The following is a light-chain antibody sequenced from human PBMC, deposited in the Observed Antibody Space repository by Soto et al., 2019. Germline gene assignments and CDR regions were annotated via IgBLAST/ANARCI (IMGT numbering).Light chain of an antibody. V-gene: IGKV1-27*01. CDR1: QGISNY. J-gene: IGKJ1*01. CDR3: QKYNTVPWT. Sequence: DIQMTQSPFSLSASVGDRVAITCRASQGISNYLAWYQQKPGKVPKLLLYAASTLQPGVPSRFSGSGSGTEFTLTISGLQPEDVATYYCQKYNTVPWTFGQGTKVEIK. CDR2: AAS.